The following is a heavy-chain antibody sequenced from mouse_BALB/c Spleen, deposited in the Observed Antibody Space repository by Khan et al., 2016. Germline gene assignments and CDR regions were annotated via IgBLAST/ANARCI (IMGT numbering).Heavy chain of an antibody. Sequence: EVQLQESGPSLVKPSQTLSLTCSVTGDSITSGYWNWIRKFPGNKLEYMGYISYSGSTYYNPSLKSRISITRDTSKNQYYLQLSSGTTEDTATYYCASYDSSGSFFDYWGQGTTLTVSS. CDR3: ASYDSSGSFFDY. D-gene: IGHD3-2*01. V-gene: IGHV3-8*02. CDR2: ISYSGST. J-gene: IGHJ2*01. CDR1: GDSITSGY.